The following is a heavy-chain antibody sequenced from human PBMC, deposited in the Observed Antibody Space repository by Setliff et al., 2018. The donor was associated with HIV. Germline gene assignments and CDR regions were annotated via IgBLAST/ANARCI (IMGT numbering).Heavy chain of an antibody. CDR3: VREVGYFDF. V-gene: IGHV4-59*01. CDR2: IYFNGNT. J-gene: IGHJ2*01. Sequence: SETLSLTCTVSGGSINNYYWSWILQPPGKGLEWIGYIYFNGNTNFNPSLESRLTMSVDSSKNQFSLKLSSVTAADTAVYYCVREVGYFDFWGRGTLVTVSS. CDR1: GGSINNYY. D-gene: IGHD1-26*01.